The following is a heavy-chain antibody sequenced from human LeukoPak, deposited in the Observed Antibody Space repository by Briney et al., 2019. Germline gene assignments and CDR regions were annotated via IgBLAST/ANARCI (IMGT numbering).Heavy chain of an antibody. V-gene: IGHV3-11*04. CDR2: ISSSGTSI. Sequence: GGSLRLSCAASRLIFSDYYLTWIRQAPGKGLEWVSYISSSGTSISYADSVKGRFTISRDNARTSLYLQMNSLRVEDTGVYYCARGDPHADLWGQGTLVTVSS. CDR1: RLIFSDYY. CDR3: ARGDPHADL. J-gene: IGHJ5*02.